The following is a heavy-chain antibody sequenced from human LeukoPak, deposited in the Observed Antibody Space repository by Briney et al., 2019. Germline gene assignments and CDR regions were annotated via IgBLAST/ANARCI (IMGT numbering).Heavy chain of an antibody. D-gene: IGHD3-22*01. CDR1: GGSISSSNW. Sequence: SETLSLTCAVSGGSISSSNWWSWVRQPPGKGLEWIGEIYHSGSTNYNPSLESRVTISVDKSKNQFSLKLSSVTAADTAVYYCARDWGSYYDPSLRSRLWFDPWGQGTLVTVSS. V-gene: IGHV4-4*02. CDR2: IYHSGST. CDR3: ARDWGSYYDPSLRSRLWFDP. J-gene: IGHJ5*02.